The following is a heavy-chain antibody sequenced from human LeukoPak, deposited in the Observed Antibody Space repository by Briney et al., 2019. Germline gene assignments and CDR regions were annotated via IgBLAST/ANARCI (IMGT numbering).Heavy chain of an antibody. D-gene: IGHD1-26*01. CDR3: AKDRDLLALVGATLDY. CDR1: GFTSSSYG. Sequence: GGSLRLSCAASGFTSSSYGMHWGRQAPGKGLEWVAFIRYDGSNKYYADSVKGRFTISRDNSKNTMYVQMNSLRAEDTAVYYCAKDRDLLALVGATLDYWGQGTLVTVSS. CDR2: IRYDGSNK. J-gene: IGHJ4*02. V-gene: IGHV3-30*02.